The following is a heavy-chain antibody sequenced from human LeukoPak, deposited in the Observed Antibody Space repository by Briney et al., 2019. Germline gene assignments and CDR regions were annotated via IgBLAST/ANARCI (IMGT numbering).Heavy chain of an antibody. CDR1: GFTFSSYA. V-gene: IGHV3-49*04. CDR2: IRSKTHGGTT. D-gene: IGHD3-3*01. Sequence: PGGSLRLSCAASGFTFSSYAMSWVRQAPGKGLEWVGFIRSKTHGGTTEFAAPVKDRFSISRDDSKRIAYLQMNSLKTEDTAVYYCTRDGIPETNWSGYYIDYWGQGTLVTVSS. J-gene: IGHJ4*02. CDR3: TRDGIPETNWSGYYIDY.